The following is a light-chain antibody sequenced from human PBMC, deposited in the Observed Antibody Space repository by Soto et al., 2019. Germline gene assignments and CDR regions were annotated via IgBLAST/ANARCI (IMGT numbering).Light chain of an antibody. CDR1: QDISNY. CDR3: QQYDKLPQT. Sequence: DIQMTQSPSSLSASVGDRVTITCHSSQDISNYLNWYQQKPGKAPKLLIYDASNLETGVPSRFSGSGSGTDFTVTIRSLQPADIATYYYQQYDKLPQTFGGGTHVEIK. J-gene: IGKJ4*01. V-gene: IGKV1-33*01. CDR2: DAS.